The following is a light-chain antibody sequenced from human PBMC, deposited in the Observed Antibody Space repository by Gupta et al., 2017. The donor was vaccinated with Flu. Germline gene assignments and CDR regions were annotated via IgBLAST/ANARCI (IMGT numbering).Light chain of an antibody. CDR3: HSYDSRLSGSV. Sequence: QSVLTQPSPVSGAPGQRVTISCTGSGSKIGAGYDVHWYQQLPGTAPKLLISDDNIRPSGVPDRFSGSKSGTSASLAITGLQAEDDADYYCHSYDSRLSGSVFGGGTKLTVL. CDR2: DDN. CDR1: GSKIGAGYD. J-gene: IGLJ3*02. V-gene: IGLV1-40*01.